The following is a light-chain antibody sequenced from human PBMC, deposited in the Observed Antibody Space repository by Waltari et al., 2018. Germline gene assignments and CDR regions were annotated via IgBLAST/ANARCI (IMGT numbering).Light chain of an antibody. CDR3: SSYADNTLV. J-gene: IGLJ3*02. CDR2: EVS. V-gene: IGLV2-8*01. CDR1: SSDY. Sequence: QSALTQPPSASGSPGQSVTISCTGTSSDYVSWFQHHPGKAPKLMIYEVSKLPSGVPDRFSGSKSGNTASLTVSGLQADDEAHYYCSSYADNTLVFGGGTKLTVL.